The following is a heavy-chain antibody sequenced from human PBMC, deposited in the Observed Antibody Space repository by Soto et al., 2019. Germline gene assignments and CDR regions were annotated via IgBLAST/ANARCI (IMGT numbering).Heavy chain of an antibody. CDR2: ITAYNDDT. D-gene: IGHD3-10*01. J-gene: IGHJ6*02. CDR3: ASAVVGKYGSGSSTLYGMDV. CDR1: GYTFSSYG. V-gene: IGHV1-18*01. Sequence: GASVKVSCKVSGYTFSSYGFTWVRQAPGQGLEWMGWITAYNDDTNYAQKFQGRVTMTTDTSTSTAYMELRSLRSDDTAVYYCASAVVGKYGSGSSTLYGMDVWGQGTTVTVSS.